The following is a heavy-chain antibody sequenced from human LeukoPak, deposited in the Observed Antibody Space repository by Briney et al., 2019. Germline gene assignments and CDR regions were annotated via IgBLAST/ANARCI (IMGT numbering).Heavy chain of an antibody. V-gene: IGHV3-21*01. D-gene: IGHD1-26*01. CDR1: GFSFSSYS. CDR3: ARDLVGATTSDY. CDR2: IGSSGTYI. J-gene: IGHJ4*02. Sequence: PGGSLRLSCAASGFSFSSYSMNWVRQAPGKGLEWVSSIGSSGTYIYYADSVKGRFTISRDNAKNSQYLQMNSLRAEDTAVYYCARDLVGATTSDYWGQGTLVTVSS.